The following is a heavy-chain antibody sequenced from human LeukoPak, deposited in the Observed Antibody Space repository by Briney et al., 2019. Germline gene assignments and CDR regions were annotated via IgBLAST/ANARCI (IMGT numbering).Heavy chain of an antibody. CDR1: GFTFSSYW. CDR3: ARDSGVGYDFWSGYPRNDAFDI. V-gene: IGHV3-7*01. D-gene: IGHD3-3*01. Sequence: GGSLRLSCAASGFTFSSYWMSWVRQAPGKGLEWVAKIKPDGSEKYYVDSVKGRFTISRDNAKNSLYVQMNSLRAEDTAVYYCARDSGVGYDFWSGYPRNDAFDIWGQGTMVTVSS. CDR2: IKPDGSEK. J-gene: IGHJ3*02.